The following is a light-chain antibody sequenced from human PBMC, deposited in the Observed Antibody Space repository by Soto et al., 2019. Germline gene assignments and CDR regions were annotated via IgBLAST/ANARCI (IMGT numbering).Light chain of an antibody. CDR2: EVS. CDR1: SSDIGGYDY. J-gene: IGLJ3*02. V-gene: IGLV2-14*01. CDR3: SSYSGRSHWV. Sequence: QSALTQPASVSGSPGQSITISCTGTSSDIGGYDYVSWYQQYPGKAPKLIIYEVSNRPSGISVRFSGSKSGSAASLTVSGLQAEDEADCYCSSYSGRSHWVFGGGTKLTVL.